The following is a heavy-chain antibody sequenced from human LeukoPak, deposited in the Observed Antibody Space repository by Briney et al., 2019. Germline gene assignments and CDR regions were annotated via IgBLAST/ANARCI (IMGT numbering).Heavy chain of an antibody. CDR2: ISGSGAGT. Sequence: GGSLRLSCAASGLTFTNYDMSWVRQAPGKGLEWVSAISGSGAGTYYTDSVKGRFTISRDNSKNTLYLQMNSLRGEDTAVYYCAKRGTYYGGFDYWGQGTLVTVSS. V-gene: IGHV3-23*01. CDR1: GLTFTNYD. D-gene: IGHD1-26*01. CDR3: AKRGTYYGGFDY. J-gene: IGHJ4*02.